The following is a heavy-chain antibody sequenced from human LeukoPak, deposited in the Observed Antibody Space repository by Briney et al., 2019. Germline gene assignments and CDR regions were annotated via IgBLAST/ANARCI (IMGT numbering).Heavy chain of an antibody. V-gene: IGHV4-59*11. D-gene: IGHD1-26*01. Sequence: KPSETLSLTCTVSGGSISSHYWSWIRQPPGKGLEWIGYIYYSGSTNYNPSLKSRVTISVDTSKNQFSLKLSSVTAADTAVYYCARGAGATPSDWAPFYWFDPWGQGTLVTVSS. J-gene: IGHJ5*02. CDR3: ARGAGATPSDWAPFYWFDP. CDR1: GGSISSHY. CDR2: IYYSGST.